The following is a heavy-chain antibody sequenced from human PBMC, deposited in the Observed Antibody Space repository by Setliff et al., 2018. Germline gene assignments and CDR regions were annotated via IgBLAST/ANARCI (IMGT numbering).Heavy chain of an antibody. D-gene: IGHD6-13*01. CDR3: ARGSIAAAGTDLDY. V-gene: IGHV3-7*01. Sequence: GGSLRLSCAASGFTFSTYWMSWVRQAPGKGLEWVANIKQDGSEKYYVDSVKGRFSISRDNAKNSLYLQMNSLRAEDTAVYYCARGSIAAAGTDLDYWGQGTLVTVSS. CDR1: GFTFSTYW. CDR2: IKQDGSEK. J-gene: IGHJ4*02.